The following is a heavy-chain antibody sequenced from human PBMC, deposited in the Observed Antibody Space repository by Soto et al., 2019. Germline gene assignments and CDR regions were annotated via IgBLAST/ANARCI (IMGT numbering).Heavy chain of an antibody. J-gene: IGHJ4*02. D-gene: IGHD1-26*01. CDR1: GGSFSGYY. V-gene: IGHV4-34*01. Sequence: SETLSLTCAVYGGSFSGYYWSWIRQPTGKGLEWIGEINHSGSTNYNPSLKSRVTISVDTSKNQFSLKLSSVTAADTAVYYCARVIGRERYFDYWGQGTLVTVSS. CDR3: ARVIGRERYFDY. CDR2: INHSGST.